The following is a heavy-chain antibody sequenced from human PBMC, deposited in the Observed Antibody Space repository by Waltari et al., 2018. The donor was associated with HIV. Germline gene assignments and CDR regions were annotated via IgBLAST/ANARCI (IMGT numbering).Heavy chain of an antibody. CDR1: GYNFATCD. CDR2: MSINSGNA. CDR3: VTSRPGAVFGDF. V-gene: IGHV1-8*01. Sequence: QAQLVQSGAEVRKPGASVKVSCKASGYNFATCDINWVRRAPGQGLEWMGWMSINSGNAGYGQRFKGRVTLTRDTSIDTAYMELHSLTPQDTAVYYCVTSRPGAVFGDFWGQGTPVMVSS. D-gene: IGHD3-3*01. J-gene: IGHJ4*02.